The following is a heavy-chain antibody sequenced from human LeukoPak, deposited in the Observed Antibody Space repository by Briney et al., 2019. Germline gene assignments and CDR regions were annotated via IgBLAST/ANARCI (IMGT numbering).Heavy chain of an antibody. D-gene: IGHD4-23*01. J-gene: IGHJ6*02. CDR3: ARDRRVEVKYGGNPGKWYYYGMDV. CDR1: GDSISSSSYY. V-gene: IGHV4-39*07. Sequence: PSETLSLTCTVSGDSISSSSYYWGWIRQPPGKGLEWIGSIFYSGTTYYNPSLKSRVTISVETSKNQFSLKLSSVTAADTAVYYCARDRRVEVKYGGNPGKWYYYGMDVWGQGTTVTVSS. CDR2: IFYSGTT.